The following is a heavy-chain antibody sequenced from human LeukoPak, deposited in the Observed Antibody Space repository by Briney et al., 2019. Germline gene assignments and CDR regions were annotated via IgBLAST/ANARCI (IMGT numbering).Heavy chain of an antibody. CDR2: ISGSSSYI. J-gene: IGHJ3*02. D-gene: IGHD3-10*01. V-gene: IGHV3-21*01. CDR3: ARDRAYAFDN. CDR1: GFTFSSYS. Sequence: GGSLRLSCAASGFTFSSYSMNWVRQAPGKGLEWVSSISGSSSYIYYTDSVKGRFTISRDNAKKSLWLQMNSLRDEDTAVYYCARDRAYAFDNWGQGTMVTVSS.